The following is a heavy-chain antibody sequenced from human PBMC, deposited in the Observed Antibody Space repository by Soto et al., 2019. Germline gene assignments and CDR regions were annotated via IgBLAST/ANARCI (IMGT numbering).Heavy chain of an antibody. D-gene: IGHD2-2*02. J-gene: IGHJ6*02. V-gene: IGHV3-30*18. CDR1: GFTFSSYG. Sequence: GGSLRLSCAASGFTFSSYGMNWVRQAPGKGLEWVAVISYDGSNKYYADSVRGRFTISRDNSKNTLYLQMNSLRAEDTAVYYCAKDQRSKRYCSTNTCYTAVKGMDVWGQGTTVTVSS. CDR3: AKDQRSKRYCSTNTCYTAVKGMDV. CDR2: ISYDGSNK.